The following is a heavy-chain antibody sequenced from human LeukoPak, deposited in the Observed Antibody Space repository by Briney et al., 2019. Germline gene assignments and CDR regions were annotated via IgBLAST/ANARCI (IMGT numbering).Heavy chain of an antibody. Sequence: ASVKLSCKASGGTFSSYAISWVRQAPAQGLEWVGGILPIFGTANYAQKFQGRVTITADESTSTAYMELSSLRSEDTAVYYCARASRYCSSTSCYVGAFDIWGQGTMVTVSS. CDR2: ILPIFGTA. J-gene: IGHJ3*02. CDR3: ARASRYCSSTSCYVGAFDI. D-gene: IGHD2-2*01. V-gene: IGHV1-69*13. CDR1: GGTFSSYA.